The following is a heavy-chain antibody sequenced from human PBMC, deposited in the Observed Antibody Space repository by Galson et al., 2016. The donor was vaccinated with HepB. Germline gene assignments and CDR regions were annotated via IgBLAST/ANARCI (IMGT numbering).Heavy chain of an antibody. CDR3: ATISIRPEDEDY. Sequence: SLRLSCAASGFTFSGSAMHWVRQASGKGLEWVGRIRSKANSYATAYAASVKGRFTISRDDSKNTAYLQMNSLKTEDTAVYYCATISIRPEDEDYWGQGTLVTVTS. D-gene: IGHD3-3*02. J-gene: IGHJ4*02. V-gene: IGHV3-73*01. CDR2: IRSKANSYAT. CDR1: GFTFSGSA.